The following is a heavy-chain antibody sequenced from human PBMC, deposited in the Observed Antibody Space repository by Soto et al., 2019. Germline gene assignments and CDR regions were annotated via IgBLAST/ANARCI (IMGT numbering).Heavy chain of an antibody. V-gene: IGHV1-69*01. D-gene: IGHD3-22*01. CDR1: RGTFTNYA. J-gene: IGHJ4*02. CDR2: IMPFFGSG. Sequence: QVYLVQSGAEVKQPGSSVKVSCKALRGTFTNYAFSWVRQAPGQGLEWMGGIMPFFGSGNYAQKFQGRINITADESTSSVYVELTSLRSEDTAVYYCARDRAGYYSHFVYWGQGTLVTVSS. CDR3: ARDRAGYYSHFVY.